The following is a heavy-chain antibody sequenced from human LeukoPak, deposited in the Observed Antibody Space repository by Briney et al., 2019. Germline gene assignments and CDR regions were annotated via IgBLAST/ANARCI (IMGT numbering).Heavy chain of an antibody. J-gene: IGHJ4*02. V-gene: IGHV3-48*03. CDR2: ISSSGSTI. CDR1: GFTFSSYE. CDR3: ARVSYSGYRDLDY. Sequence: PGGSLRLSCAASGFTFSSYEMNWVRQAPGKGLEWVSYISSSGSTIYYADSVKGRFTISRDNAKNSLYLQMNSLRAEDTAAYYCARVSYSGYRDLDYWGQGTLVTVSS. D-gene: IGHD5-12*01.